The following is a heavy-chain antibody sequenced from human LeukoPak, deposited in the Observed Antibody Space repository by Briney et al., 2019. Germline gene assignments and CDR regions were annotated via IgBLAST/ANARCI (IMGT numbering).Heavy chain of an antibody. V-gene: IGHV4-39*07. CDR2: IYYSRST. CDR3: ARGGPYYYDSSGYSDY. J-gene: IGHJ4*02. Sequence: PSETLSLTCTVSGGSISSSSYYWGWIRQPPGKGLEWIGSIYYSRSTNYNPSLKSRVTISEDTSKNQFSLKLSSVTAADTAVYYCARGGPYYYDSSGYSDYWGQGTLVTVSS. D-gene: IGHD3-22*01. CDR1: GGSISSSSYY.